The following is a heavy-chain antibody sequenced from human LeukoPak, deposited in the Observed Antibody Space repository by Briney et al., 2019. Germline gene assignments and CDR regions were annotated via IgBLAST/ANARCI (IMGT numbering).Heavy chain of an antibody. V-gene: IGHV4-39*01. D-gene: IGHD4-17*01. Sequence: KPSETLSLTRTVSGGSVSSSSYYWGWVRQPPGKGLEWIGSIYYSGNSYHNPSLKSRVTISVDTSKNQFSLKLSSVTAADTAVYYCARLFGDYGPLFDYWGQGTLVTVSP. CDR2: IYYSGNS. J-gene: IGHJ4*02. CDR1: GGSVSSSSYY. CDR3: ARLFGDYGPLFDY.